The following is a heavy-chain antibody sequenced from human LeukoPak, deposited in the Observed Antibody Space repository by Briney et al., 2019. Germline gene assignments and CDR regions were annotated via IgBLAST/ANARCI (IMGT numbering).Heavy chain of an antibody. V-gene: IGHV4-39*01. J-gene: IGHJ6*03. CDR2: MYHNGST. CDR1: GGSISSISYY. D-gene: IGHD3-10*01. CDR3: ARSGFGELTDMDV. Sequence: SETLSLTCTVSGGSISSISYYWGWIRQPPGKGLEWIGSMYHNGSTYYNPSLKSRVTISVDTSKDQFSLKLTSVTAADTAVYYCARSGFGELTDMDVWGKGTTVTVSS.